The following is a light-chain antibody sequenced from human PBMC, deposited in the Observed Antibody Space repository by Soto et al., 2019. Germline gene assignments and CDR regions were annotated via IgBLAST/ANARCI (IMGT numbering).Light chain of an antibody. V-gene: IGKV3-20*01. CDR3: QQYGTTPLT. CDR1: QSVSNNY. Sequence: EIVLTQSPGTLSLSPGDRATLSCRASQSVSNNYLAWYQQKPGQPPTLLIYGAPSRATGVPERFSGNGSGTEFALTISRLETEDFGVYYCQQYGTTPLTFGGGTKVDIK. CDR2: GAP. J-gene: IGKJ4*01.